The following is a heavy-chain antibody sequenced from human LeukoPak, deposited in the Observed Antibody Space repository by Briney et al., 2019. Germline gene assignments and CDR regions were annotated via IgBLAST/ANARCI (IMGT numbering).Heavy chain of an antibody. V-gene: IGHV3-30*18. D-gene: IGHD3-22*01. CDR3: AKDSYYYDSRDHYYYYYGMDV. Sequence: GGSLRLSCAASGFTFSSYAMSWVRQAPGKGLEWVAVISYDGSNKYYADSVKGRFTISRDNSKNTLYLQMKSLRAEDTAVYYCAKDSYYYDSRDHYYYYYGMDVWGQGTTVTVSS. J-gene: IGHJ6*02. CDR2: ISYDGSNK. CDR1: GFTFSSYA.